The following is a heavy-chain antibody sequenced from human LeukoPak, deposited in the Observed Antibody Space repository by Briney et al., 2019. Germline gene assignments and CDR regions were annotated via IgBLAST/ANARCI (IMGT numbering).Heavy chain of an antibody. CDR1: GGSISSSSHY. D-gene: IGHD6-13*01. J-gene: IGHJ5*02. CDR3: ARQYSNTWYGWFDP. Sequence: SETLSLTCIVSGGSISSSSHYWGWIRQTPGKGLEWIEDIYYSGTTYYNPSLKSRVTMSIDTSKKQFSPKLSSVTAADTAIYYCARQYSNTWYGWFDPWGQGTLVTVSS. V-gene: IGHV4-39*01. CDR2: IYYSGTT.